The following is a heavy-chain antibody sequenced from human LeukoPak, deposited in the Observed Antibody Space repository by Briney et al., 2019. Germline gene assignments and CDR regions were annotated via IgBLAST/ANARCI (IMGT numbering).Heavy chain of an antibody. CDR1: GFTFSSYA. CDR2: ISGSGDNT. D-gene: IGHD2-2*01. V-gene: IGHV3-23*01. CDR3: AKAVVIVPTATPFDY. Sequence: GGSLRLSCAASGFTFSSYAMNWVRQAPGKGLEWISSISGSGDNTYYADSVKGRFTISRDNSKNTLYMQMNSLRAEDTAVYYCAKAVVIVPTATPFDYWGQGTLVTVSS. J-gene: IGHJ4*02.